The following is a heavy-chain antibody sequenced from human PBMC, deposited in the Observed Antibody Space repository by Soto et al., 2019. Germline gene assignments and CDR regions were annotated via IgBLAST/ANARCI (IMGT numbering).Heavy chain of an antibody. CDR3: ARLSLFYFDY. CDR1: GGSISSGGYY. CDR2: IYYSGST. J-gene: IGHJ4*02. D-gene: IGHD3-16*02. V-gene: IGHV4-31*03. Sequence: HVQLQESGPGLVKPSQTLSLTCTVSGGSISSGGYYWSWIRQHPGKGLEWIGYIYYSGSTYYNPSLQSRVPISVDTSNNQFSLKLSSVTAADTAVDYFARLSLFYFDYWGQGTLVTVSS.